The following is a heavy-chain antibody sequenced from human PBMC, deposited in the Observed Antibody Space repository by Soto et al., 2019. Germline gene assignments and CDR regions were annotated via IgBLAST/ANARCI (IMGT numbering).Heavy chain of an antibody. CDR3: AARGYFDWLLYVY. CDR2: ISYDGSNK. CDR1: GFTFSSYG. J-gene: IGHJ4*02. V-gene: IGHV3-30*03. Sequence: GGSLRLSCAASGFTFSSYGMHWVRQAPGKGLEWVALISYDGSNKYYADSVKGRFTISRDNSKNTLYLQMNSLRAEDTAVYYCAARGYFDWLLYVYWAQGT. D-gene: IGHD3-9*01.